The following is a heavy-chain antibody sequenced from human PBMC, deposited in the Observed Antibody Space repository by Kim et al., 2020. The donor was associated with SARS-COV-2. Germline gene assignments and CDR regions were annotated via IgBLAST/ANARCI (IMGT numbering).Heavy chain of an antibody. V-gene: IGHV1-8*01. CDR3: ARGEGYCSSTSCYRFDY. J-gene: IGHJ4*02. Sequence: FQGRVTMTRNTSISTAYMELSSLRSEDTAVYYCARGEGYCSSTSCYRFDYWGQGTLVTVSS. D-gene: IGHD2-2*01.